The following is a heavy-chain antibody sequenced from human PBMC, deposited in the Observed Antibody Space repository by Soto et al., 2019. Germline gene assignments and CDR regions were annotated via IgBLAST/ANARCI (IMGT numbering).Heavy chain of an antibody. Sequence: GESLKISCKGSGYSFASYWTTWVRQKPGKGLEWMGRIDPSDSQTYYSPSFRGHVTISATKSITTVFLQWSSLRASDTAMYYCARQIYDSDTGPNFQYYFDSWGQGTPVTVSS. D-gene: IGHD3-22*01. J-gene: IGHJ4*02. CDR2: IDPSDSQT. V-gene: IGHV5-10-1*01. CDR3: ARQIYDSDTGPNFQYYFDS. CDR1: GYSFASYW.